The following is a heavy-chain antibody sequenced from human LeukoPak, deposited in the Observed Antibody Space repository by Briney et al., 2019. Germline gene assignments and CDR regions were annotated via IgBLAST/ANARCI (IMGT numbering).Heavy chain of an antibody. V-gene: IGHV3-30-3*01. CDR2: ISYDGGNE. CDR1: GITFSTYA. CDR3: ARDNYGFDY. D-gene: IGHD3-16*01. J-gene: IGHJ4*02. Sequence: GGSLRLSCAASGITFSTYAMHWVRQAPGKGLEWVAFISYDGGNEYYADSVKGRFTISRDNSKNTLFLQMISLRAEDTALYYCARDNYGFDYWGQGTLVTVSS.